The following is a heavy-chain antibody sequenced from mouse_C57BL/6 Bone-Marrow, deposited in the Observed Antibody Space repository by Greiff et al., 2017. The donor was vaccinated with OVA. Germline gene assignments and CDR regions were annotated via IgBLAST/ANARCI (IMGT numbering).Heavy chain of an antibody. D-gene: IGHD1-1*01. Sequence: EVHLVESVAELVRPGASVKLSCTASGFNIKNTYMHWVKQRPEQGLAWIGRIDPANDNTKYSPNFQGKAPMTADTSSNTAYLQLSSRASEDTAVYCCARGNVGSSFYAMDYWGQGTSVTVSS. CDR1: GFNIKNTY. V-gene: IGHV14-3*01. CDR2: IDPANDNT. CDR3: ARGNVGSSFYAMDY. J-gene: IGHJ4*01.